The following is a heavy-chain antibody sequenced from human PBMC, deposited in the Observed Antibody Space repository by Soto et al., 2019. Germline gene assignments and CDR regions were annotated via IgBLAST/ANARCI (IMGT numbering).Heavy chain of an antibody. CDR3: ARGPQGTVWRGKCFDP. CDR1: GYTFTDYG. V-gene: IGHV1-18*01. J-gene: IGHJ5*02. CDR2: LVTYNGNT. Sequence: QVQLVQSGAEVKKPGASVKVSCKASGYTFTDYGISWARRAPGQGLEWMGWLVTYNGNTQSAQNLQGSVTMTTDTSTGTAYMDLMSLSSDDTALYYCARGPQGTVWRGKCFDPWGKGTLVTVSS.